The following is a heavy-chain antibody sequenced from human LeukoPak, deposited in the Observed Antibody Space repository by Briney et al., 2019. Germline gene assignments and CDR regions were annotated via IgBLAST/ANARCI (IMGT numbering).Heavy chain of an antibody. V-gene: IGHV3-9*01. CDR1: GFTFDDYX. CDR3: AKDMVAAAGTWTFDY. D-gene: IGHD6-13*01. CDR2: ISWNSGSI. Sequence: GFTFDDYXXXXVXQXPXXGXXXXXXISWNSGSIGYADSVKGRFTISRDSAKNSLYLQMNSLRAEDTALYYCAKDMVAAAGTWTFDYWGQGTLVTVSS. J-gene: IGHJ4*02.